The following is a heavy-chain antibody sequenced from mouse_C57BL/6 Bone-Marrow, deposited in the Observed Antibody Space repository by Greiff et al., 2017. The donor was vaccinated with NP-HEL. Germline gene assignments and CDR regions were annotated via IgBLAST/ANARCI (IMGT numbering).Heavy chain of an antibody. J-gene: IGHJ2*01. D-gene: IGHD1-1*01. Sequence: EVKLEESVAELVRPGASVKLSCTASGFNIKNTYMRWVKQRPEQGLEWIGRIDPANGNTKYAPKFQGKATITADTSSNTAYLQLSSLTSEDTAIYYCARELRSYFDYWGKGTTLTVSS. CDR1: GFNIKNTY. CDR3: ARELRSYFDY. V-gene: IGHV14-3*01. CDR2: IDPANGNT.